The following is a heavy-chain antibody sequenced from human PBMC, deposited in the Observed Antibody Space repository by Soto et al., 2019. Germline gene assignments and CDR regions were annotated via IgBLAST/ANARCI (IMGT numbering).Heavy chain of an antibody. CDR2: ISGSGGKT. D-gene: IGHD5-12*01. CDR3: AKGADSGLYYFDY. V-gene: IGHV3-23*01. CDR1: GFTFSSYA. Sequence: EVQLLDSGGGLVQPGGSLRLSCAASGFTFSSYAMSWVRQAPGKGLEWVSTISGSGGKTYFADSVKGRFTISRDNSKNTVYLQMNSLRGDDTDVYYCAKGADSGLYYFDYWGQGTLVTVSS. J-gene: IGHJ4*02.